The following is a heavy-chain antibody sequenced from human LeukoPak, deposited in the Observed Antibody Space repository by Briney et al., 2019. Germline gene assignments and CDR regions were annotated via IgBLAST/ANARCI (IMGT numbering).Heavy chain of an antibody. Sequence: PSETLSLTCTVSGGSISPYYWSWIRQPPGKGLEWIGYIYYGGSTNYDPSLKSRVTISVDTSKNQFSLKLSSVTAADTAVYYCARTNYGDYGTGNNWFDPWGQGALVTVSS. CDR1: GGSISPYY. D-gene: IGHD4-17*01. CDR3: ARTNYGDYGTGNNWFDP. CDR2: IYYGGST. V-gene: IGHV4-59*01. J-gene: IGHJ5*02.